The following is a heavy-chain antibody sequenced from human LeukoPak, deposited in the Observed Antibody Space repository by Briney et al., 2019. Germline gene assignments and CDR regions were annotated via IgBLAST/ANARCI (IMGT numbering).Heavy chain of an antibody. V-gene: IGHV3-30*04. D-gene: IGHD6-13*01. CDR1: GFTLSSYA. CDR3: ATVGIAAAGPYYSYYYMDV. CDR2: ISYDGSNK. J-gene: IGHJ6*03. Sequence: QPGRSLRLSCAASGFTLSSYAMHWVRQAPGKGLEWVAVISYDGSNKYYADSVKGRFTISRDNSKNTLYLQMNSLRAEDTAVYYCATVGIAAAGPYYSYYYMDVWGKGTTVTVSS.